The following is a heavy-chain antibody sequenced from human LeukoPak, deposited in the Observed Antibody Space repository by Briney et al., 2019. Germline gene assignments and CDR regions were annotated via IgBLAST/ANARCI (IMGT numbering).Heavy chain of an antibody. V-gene: IGHV3-33*01. CDR2: IWYDGSNK. Sequence: GGSLRLSCAASGFTFSSYGMHWVRQAPGKGLEWVAVIWYDGSNKYYADSVKGRFTISRDNSKNTLYLQMNSLRAEDTAVYYCAREYCSSTSCPDDGMDVWGQGTTVTVSS. CDR1: GFTFSSYG. D-gene: IGHD2-2*01. CDR3: AREYCSSTSCPDDGMDV. J-gene: IGHJ6*02.